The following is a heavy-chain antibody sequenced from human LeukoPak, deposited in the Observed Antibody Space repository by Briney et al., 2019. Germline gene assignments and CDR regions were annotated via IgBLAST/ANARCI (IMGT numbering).Heavy chain of an antibody. D-gene: IGHD6-19*01. CDR2: ISYDGSNK. CDR1: GFTFSSYA. CDR3: VREHSVAGLRYTFDC. Sequence: PGGSLRLSCAASGFTFSSYAMHWVRQAPGKGLEWVAVISYDGSNKYYADSVKGRFTISRDNSKNTLYLQMNSLRAEDTAVYYCVREHSVAGLRYTFDCWGQGTLVTVSS. V-gene: IGHV3-30-3*01. J-gene: IGHJ4*02.